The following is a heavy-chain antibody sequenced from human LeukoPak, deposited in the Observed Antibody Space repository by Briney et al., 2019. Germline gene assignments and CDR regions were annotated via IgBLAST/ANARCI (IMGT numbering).Heavy chain of an antibody. V-gene: IGHV4-39*01. D-gene: IGHD6-13*01. CDR3: AGRKQGFQH. J-gene: IGHJ1*01. Sequence: SETLSLTCTVSGGPISGSSYYWGWIRQPPGKGLEWIGSIYYSGSTYYNPSLKSRVTISVDTSKNQFSLKLSSVTAADTAVYYCAGRKQGFQHWGQGTLVTVSS. CDR1: GGPISGSSYY. CDR2: IYYSGST.